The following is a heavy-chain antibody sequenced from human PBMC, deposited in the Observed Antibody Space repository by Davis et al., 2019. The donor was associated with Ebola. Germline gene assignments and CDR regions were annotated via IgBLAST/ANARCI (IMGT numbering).Heavy chain of an antibody. Sequence: GESLKISCAASGFTFSSYAMHWVRQAPGKGLEWVAVISYDGSNKYYADSVKGRFTISRDNSKNTLYLQMNSLRAEDTAVYYCAKDRYGDYVPAFDIWGQGTMVTVSS. CDR1: GFTFSSYA. CDR3: AKDRYGDYVPAFDI. D-gene: IGHD4-17*01. J-gene: IGHJ3*02. V-gene: IGHV3-30*04. CDR2: ISYDGSNK.